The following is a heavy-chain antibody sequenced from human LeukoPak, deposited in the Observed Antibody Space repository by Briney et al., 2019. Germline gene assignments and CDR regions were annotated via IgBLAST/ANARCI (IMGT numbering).Heavy chain of an antibody. Sequence: RASVKVSCKASGYTFTGYYMHWVRQAPGQGPEWMGWINPNSGGTNYAQKFQGRVTMTRDTSISTAYMELSRLRSDDTAVYYCARLRFLEWFGDAFDIWGQGTMVTVSS. CDR1: GYTFTGYY. J-gene: IGHJ3*02. CDR3: ARLRFLEWFGDAFDI. CDR2: INPNSGGT. V-gene: IGHV1-2*02. D-gene: IGHD3-3*01.